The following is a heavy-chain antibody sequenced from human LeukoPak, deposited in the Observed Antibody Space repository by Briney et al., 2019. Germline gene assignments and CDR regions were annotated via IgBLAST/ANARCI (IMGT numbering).Heavy chain of an antibody. CDR2: IWYSGSA. J-gene: IGHJ5*02. CDR1: GDSISGSEYY. Sequence: SETLSLTCNVSGDSISGSEYYWGWMRQPPGKGLEWIANIWYSGSAYYNPSLQSRVTITVDTSKNQFSLNVKSVTARDSAVYYCLRHAGGIILTWGQGTRVAVSS. CDR3: LRHAGGIILT. V-gene: IGHV4-39*01. D-gene: IGHD1-1*01.